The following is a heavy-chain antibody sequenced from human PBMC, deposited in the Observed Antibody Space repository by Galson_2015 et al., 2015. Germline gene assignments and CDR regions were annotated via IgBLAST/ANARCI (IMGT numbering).Heavy chain of an antibody. CDR2: IWYDGSNK. V-gene: IGHV3-33*01. Sequence: SLRLSCAASGFTFSSYGMHWVRQAPGKGLEWVAVIWYDGSNKYYADSVKGRFTISRDNSKNTLYLQINSLRAEDTAVYYCARGIAARGPDAFDIWGQGTMVTVSS. CDR3: ARGIAARGPDAFDI. CDR1: GFTFSSYG. J-gene: IGHJ3*02. D-gene: IGHD6-6*01.